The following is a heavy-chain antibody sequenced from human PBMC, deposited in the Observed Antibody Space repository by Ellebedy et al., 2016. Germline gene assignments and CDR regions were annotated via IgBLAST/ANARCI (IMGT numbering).Heavy chain of an antibody. V-gene: IGHV4-59*01. CDR3: AVGPAFYI. J-gene: IGHJ3*02. CDR2: IYYSGGT. Sequence: SETLSLTCTVSGASTSSYYWSWIRQPPGKGLEWIGYIYYSGGTNYNPSLKSRVTISVDTSKNHFSLKLSSVTAADTAVYYYAVGPAFYIWGQGTVVTVSS. CDR1: GASTSSYY.